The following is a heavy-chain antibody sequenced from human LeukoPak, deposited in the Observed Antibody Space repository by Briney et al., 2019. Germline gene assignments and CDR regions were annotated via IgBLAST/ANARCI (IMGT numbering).Heavy chain of an antibody. CDR2: MNPNSGNT. Sequence: ASVKVSCKASGYTFTSYYMHWVRQAPGQGLEWMGWMNPNSGNTGYAQKFQGRVTITRNTSISTAYMELSSLRSEDTAVYYCARNRVVVAALRSNYYYYMDVWGKGTTVTVSS. D-gene: IGHD2-15*01. J-gene: IGHJ6*03. CDR1: GYTFTSYY. CDR3: ARNRVVVAALRSNYYYYMDV. V-gene: IGHV1-8*03.